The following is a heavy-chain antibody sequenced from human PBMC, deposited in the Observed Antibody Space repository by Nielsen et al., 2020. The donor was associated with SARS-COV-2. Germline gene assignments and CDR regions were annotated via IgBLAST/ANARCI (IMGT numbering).Heavy chain of an antibody. CDR3: ASTAYYYGSGN. V-gene: IGHV4-61*02. D-gene: IGHD3-10*01. CDR1: GGSISSGSYY. J-gene: IGHJ4*02. CDR2: IYTSGST. Sequence: SETLSLTCTVSGGSISSGSYYWSWIRQPAGKGLEWIGRIYTSGSTNYNPSLKSRVTISVDTSKNQFSLKLSSVTAADTAVYYCASTAYYYGSGNWGQGTLVTVSS.